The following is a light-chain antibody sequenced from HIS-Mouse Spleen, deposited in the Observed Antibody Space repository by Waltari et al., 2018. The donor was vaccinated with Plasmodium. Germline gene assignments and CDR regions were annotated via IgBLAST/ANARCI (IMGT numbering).Light chain of an antibody. CDR1: PSVSSY. Sequence: IVLTQPPATLSLSPGERATLSCRASPSVSSYLAWYQQKPGQAPRLLIYDASNRATGIPARFRGSGSGTDFTLTISSLEPEDFAVYYCQQRSNWPLTFGGGTKVEIK. CDR2: DAS. J-gene: IGKJ4*01. CDR3: QQRSNWPLT. V-gene: IGKV3-11*01.